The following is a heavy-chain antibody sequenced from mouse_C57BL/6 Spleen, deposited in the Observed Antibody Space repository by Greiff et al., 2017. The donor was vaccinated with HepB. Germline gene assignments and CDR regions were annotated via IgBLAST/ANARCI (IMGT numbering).Heavy chain of an antibody. CDR2: IDPSDSET. J-gene: IGHJ4*01. CDR1: GYTFTSYW. CDR3: ARGGVSPRFYYYAMDY. D-gene: IGHD3-1*01. Sequence: VQLQQPGAELVRPGSSVKLSCKASGYTFTSYWMHWVKQRPIQGLEWIGNIDPSDSETHYNQKFKDKATLTVDKSSSTAYMQLSSLTSEDSAVYYCARGGVSPRFYYYAMDYWGQGTSVTVSS. V-gene: IGHV1-52*01.